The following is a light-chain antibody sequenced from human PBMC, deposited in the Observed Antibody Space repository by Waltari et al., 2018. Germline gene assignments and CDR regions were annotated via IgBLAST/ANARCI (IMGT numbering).Light chain of an antibody. CDR3: QQRSIWPPT. Sequence: EIVLTHSPATLSLSPGEGATLSCRASQSVSSPLAWIQQKPGQAPSLLIYDASIRAPGIPARFSGSGSGTDFTLTISSLEPEDFAVYYCQQRSIWPPTFGRGTKLEMK. CDR1: QSVSSP. V-gene: IGKV3-11*01. J-gene: IGKJ2*01. CDR2: DAS.